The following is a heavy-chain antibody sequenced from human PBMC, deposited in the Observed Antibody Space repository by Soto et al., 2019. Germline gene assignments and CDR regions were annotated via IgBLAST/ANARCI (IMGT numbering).Heavy chain of an antibody. CDR1: GGSISSYY. CDR3: ARVGGDPGYFDL. CDR2: IYYSGNT. V-gene: IGHV4-59*01. D-gene: IGHD4-17*01. J-gene: IGHJ2*01. Sequence: HVQLQESGPGLVRPSETLSLACTVSGGSISSYYWSWVRHPPGKGLEWIGYIYYSGNTNYNPSLKSRVTISVDTSKNQFSLKLSSVTAADTAVYYCARVGGDPGYFDLWGRGTLVTVSS.